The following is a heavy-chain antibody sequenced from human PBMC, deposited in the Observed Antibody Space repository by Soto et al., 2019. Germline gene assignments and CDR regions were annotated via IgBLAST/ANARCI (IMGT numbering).Heavy chain of an antibody. D-gene: IGHD3-3*01. CDR3: ARDVRFLEWSSNAYYYYGMDV. CDR1: GFTFSSYS. CDR2: ISSSSSTI. V-gene: IGHV3-48*02. Sequence: GGSLRLSCAASGFTFSSYSMNWVRQAPGKGLEWVSYISSSSSTIYYADSVKGRFTISRDNAKNSLYLQMNSLRDEDTAVYYCARDVRFLEWSSNAYYYYGMDVWGQGTTVTVS. J-gene: IGHJ6*02.